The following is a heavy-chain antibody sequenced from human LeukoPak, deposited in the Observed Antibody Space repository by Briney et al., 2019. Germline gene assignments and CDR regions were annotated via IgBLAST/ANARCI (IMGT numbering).Heavy chain of an antibody. Sequence: GGSLRLSCAASGFTVSSNYMSWVRQAPGKGLEWVSVIYSGGSTYYTDSVKGRFTISRDNSKNTLYLQMNSLRAEDTAVYYCARTLTAMVDYWGQGTLVTVSS. CDR2: IYSGGST. CDR3: ARTLTAMVDY. J-gene: IGHJ4*02. D-gene: IGHD2-21*02. CDR1: GFTVSSNY. V-gene: IGHV3-53*01.